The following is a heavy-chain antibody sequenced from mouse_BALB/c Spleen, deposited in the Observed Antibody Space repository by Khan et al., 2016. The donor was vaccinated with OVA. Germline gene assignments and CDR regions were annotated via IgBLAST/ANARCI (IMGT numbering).Heavy chain of an antibody. Sequence: QVQLKESGPGLVAPSQSLSITCNISGFSLANYGVHWVRQPPGKGLEWLVVIWGDGSTTYNSALKSRLTISKDNSKSQVFLKMNSLQPDDTAMYFCARQPFYHYYIMDFWVQGTSVTVSS. CDR3: ARQPFYHYYIMDF. CDR1: GFSLANYG. D-gene: IGHD2-3*01. V-gene: IGHV2-6-1*01. J-gene: IGHJ4*01. CDR2: IWGDGST.